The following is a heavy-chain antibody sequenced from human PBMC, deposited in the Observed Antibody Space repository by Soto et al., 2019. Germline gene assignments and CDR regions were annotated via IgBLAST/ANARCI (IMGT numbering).Heavy chain of an antibody. V-gene: IGHV1-18*04. D-gene: IGHD3-10*01. Sequence: QVQLVQSGPEVKNPGASVRVSCVASRYAFTSYGVNWVRQAPGQGLEWMGWIAPHSGRTTYLPKFQGRVTMTADVSTNTAYIELRSLTSDDTGTYFCARAATGSYHSAYWGQGTVVTVSS. CDR3: ARAATGSYHSAY. CDR2: IAPHSGRT. CDR1: RYAFTSYG. J-gene: IGHJ4*02.